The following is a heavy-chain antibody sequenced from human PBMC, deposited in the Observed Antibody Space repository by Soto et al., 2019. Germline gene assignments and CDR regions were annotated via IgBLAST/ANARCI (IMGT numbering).Heavy chain of an antibody. D-gene: IGHD3-3*01. J-gene: IGHJ5*02. Sequence: PSETLSLTCTVSGGSMSSYYWTWIRQPAGKGLEWIGRVYSSGGTHYNPSLKSRVTISLDTSKNQFSLRLLSVTDADTAVYYCARGQRFYDWFEPWGQGTLVTVS. CDR2: VYSSGGT. CDR3: ARGQRFYDWFEP. V-gene: IGHV4-4*07. CDR1: GGSMSSYY.